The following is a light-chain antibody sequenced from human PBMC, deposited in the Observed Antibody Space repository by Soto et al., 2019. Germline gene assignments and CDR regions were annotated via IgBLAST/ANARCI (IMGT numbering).Light chain of an antibody. CDR3: QQRSNWPPYT. V-gene: IGKV3-11*01. CDR1: QSVSSY. J-gene: IGKJ2*01. Sequence: EIVLTQSPATLSLSPGARATLSCRASQSVSSYLAWYQQKPGQAPRLLIYDASNRATGIPARFSGSGSGTDFTLTISSLEPEDFAVYYCQQRSNWPPYTLGQGTKLEIK. CDR2: DAS.